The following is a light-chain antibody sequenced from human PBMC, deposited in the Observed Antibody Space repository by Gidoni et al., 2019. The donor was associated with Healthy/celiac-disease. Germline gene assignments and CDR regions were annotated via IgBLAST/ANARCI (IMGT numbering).Light chain of an antibody. V-gene: IGKV1-39*01. CDR1: QSISRY. J-gene: IGKJ5*01. Sequence: IQMPQSPSSLSPSVGDRATITCRASQSISRYLNWYQQKPGKAPKLLIYAASSLQSGVPSRFSGSGSGTDFTLTISSLQPEDFATYYCQQSYSTLITFGQXTRVEIK. CDR3: QQSYSTLIT. CDR2: AAS.